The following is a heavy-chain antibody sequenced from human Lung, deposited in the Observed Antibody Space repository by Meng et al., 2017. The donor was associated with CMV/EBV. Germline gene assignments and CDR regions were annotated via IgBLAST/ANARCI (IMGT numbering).Heavy chain of an antibody. D-gene: IGHD4-17*01. CDR1: GYIFSDYW. Sequence: GESLKISCQGFGYIFSDYWIGWVRQMPGKGLEWMGIIYPGDSDVRYSPSFQGQVFISADESISTAYLQWYSLKASDTAIYYCARNGADEDYWFDPWGQGTLVTVSS. CDR2: IYPGDSDV. CDR3: ARNGADEDYWFDP. V-gene: IGHV5-51*01. J-gene: IGHJ5*02.